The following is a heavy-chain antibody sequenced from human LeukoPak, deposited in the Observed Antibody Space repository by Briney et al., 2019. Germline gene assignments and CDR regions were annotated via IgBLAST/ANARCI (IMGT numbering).Heavy chain of an antibody. D-gene: IGHD4-17*01. Sequence: GGSLRLSCAASGFTFSSYAMSWVRQAPGKGLEWVSAISGSGGSTYYADSVKGRFTISRDNSKNTLYLQMDSLRAEVTAVYYCAREASYGDYPGSFDYWGQGTLVTVSS. CDR1: GFTFSSYA. J-gene: IGHJ4*02. CDR3: AREASYGDYPGSFDY. V-gene: IGHV3-23*01. CDR2: ISGSGGST.